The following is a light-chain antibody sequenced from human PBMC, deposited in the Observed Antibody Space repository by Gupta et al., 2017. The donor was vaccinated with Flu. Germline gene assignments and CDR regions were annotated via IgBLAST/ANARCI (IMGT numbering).Light chain of an antibody. V-gene: IGKV3-20*01. J-gene: IGKJ2*01. CDR1: QTVAAAF. CDR2: GAS. CDR3: QLYGVSPAYT. Sequence: DIVLTQSPGSLSLSPGERATLSCRASQTVAAAFLAWYQQQPGQAPRLLIYGASTRASGIPDRFSGSGSGTDFTLTISRLKPEDFAVYYCQLYGVSPAYTFGQGTKLEI.